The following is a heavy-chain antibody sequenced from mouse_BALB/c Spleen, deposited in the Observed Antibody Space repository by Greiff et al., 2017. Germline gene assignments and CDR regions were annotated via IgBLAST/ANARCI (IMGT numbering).Heavy chain of an antibody. D-gene: IGHD1-1*01. Sequence: EVQLQQSGPGLVKPSQSLSLTCTVTGYSITSDYAWNWIRQFPGNKLEWMGYISYSGSTSYNPSLKSRISITRDTSKNQFFLQLNSVTTEDTATYYCARRDYEVWFAYWGQGTLVTVSA. J-gene: IGHJ3*01. CDR1: GYSITSDYA. CDR2: ISYSGST. CDR3: ARRDYEVWFAY. V-gene: IGHV3-2*02.